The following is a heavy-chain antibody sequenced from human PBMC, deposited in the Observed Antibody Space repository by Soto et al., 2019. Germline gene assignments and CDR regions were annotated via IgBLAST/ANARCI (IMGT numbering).Heavy chain of an antibody. Sequence: QVQLVQSGAEVKKPGASVKVSCQASGYTFTNYALHWVRQAPGQRLEWMGWINGGDGNTKYSQEFQGRVTITRDTSESTAYKQLNSLTSEDTALYYCARCSRSWSYPYGVDVWGQGTTVTVSS. V-gene: IGHV1-3*01. CDR1: GYTFTNYA. D-gene: IGHD6-13*01. CDR2: INGGDGNT. J-gene: IGHJ6*02. CDR3: ARCSRSWSYPYGVDV.